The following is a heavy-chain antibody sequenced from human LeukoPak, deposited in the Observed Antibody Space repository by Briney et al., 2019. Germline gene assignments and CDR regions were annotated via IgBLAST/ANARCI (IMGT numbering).Heavy chain of an antibody. V-gene: IGHV3-33*01. Sequence: GRSLRLSCAASGFTFSSYGMHWVRQAPGKGLEWVAVIWYDGSNKYYADSVKGRFTISRDNSKNTLYLQMNSLRAEDTAVYYRARNLMVYAIPYYYYGMDVWGQGTTVTVSS. CDR1: GFTFSSYG. D-gene: IGHD2-8*01. CDR2: IWYDGSNK. CDR3: ARNLMVYAIPYYYYGMDV. J-gene: IGHJ6*02.